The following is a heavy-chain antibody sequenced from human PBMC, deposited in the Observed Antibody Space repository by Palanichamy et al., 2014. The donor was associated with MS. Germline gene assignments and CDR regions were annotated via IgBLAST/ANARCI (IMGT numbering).Heavy chain of an antibody. V-gene: IGHV3-49*03. CDR2: IRRNINGATT. CDR1: GFTFSDHS. CDR3: AFESSIPSRLWDY. D-gene: IGHD6-6*01. Sequence: EVQLVESGGDLVQAGRSLRLSCSASGFTFSDHSMSWLRQAPGKGLEWVGFIRRNINGATTEYAESVRGRFTLSRDDSKSITYLQMNSLRIEDTAVYYCAFESSIPSRLWDYWGRGTLVTVSS. J-gene: IGHJ4*02.